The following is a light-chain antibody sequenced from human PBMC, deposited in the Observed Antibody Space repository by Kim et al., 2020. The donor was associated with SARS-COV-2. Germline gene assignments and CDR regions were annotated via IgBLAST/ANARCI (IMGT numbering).Light chain of an antibody. CDR3: TSFTTSDTWI. CDR1: SRDVGPYDY. Sequence: GQSITISRTGTSRDVGPYDYVSWYQQHPATVPKLIIYAVDKRPSGVSHRFSASKSGNTASLTISGLQPEDEAHYYCTSFTTSDTWIFGGGTKLTVL. CDR2: AVD. J-gene: IGLJ2*01. V-gene: IGLV2-14*03.